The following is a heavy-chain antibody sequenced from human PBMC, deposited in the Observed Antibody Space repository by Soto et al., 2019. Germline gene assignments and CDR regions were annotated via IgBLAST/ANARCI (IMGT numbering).Heavy chain of an antibody. CDR3: ARLYYGSGYLNHYYDYYYMDV. V-gene: IGHV1-8*01. CDR2: MNPNSGNT. CDR1: GYTFTSYD. Sequence: ASVKVSCKASGYTFTSYDINWVRQATGQGLEWMGWMNPNSGNTGYAQKFQGRVTMTRNTSISTAYMELSSLRSEDTAVYYCARLYYGSGYLNHYYDYYYMDVWGKGTTVTVSS. J-gene: IGHJ6*03. D-gene: IGHD3-10*01.